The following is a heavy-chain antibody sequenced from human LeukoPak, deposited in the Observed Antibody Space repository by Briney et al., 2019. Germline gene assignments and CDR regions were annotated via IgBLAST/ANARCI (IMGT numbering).Heavy chain of an antibody. J-gene: IGHJ4*02. V-gene: IGHV4-59*08. Sequence: SETLSLTCTVSGGSISSYYWSWIRQPPGKGLEWIGYIYYSGSTNYNPSHKSRVTISVDTSKNQFSLKLSSVTAADTAVYYCARWRGGYFDYWGQGTLVTVSS. D-gene: IGHD3-16*01. CDR2: IYYSGST. CDR1: GGSISSYY. CDR3: ARWRGGYFDY.